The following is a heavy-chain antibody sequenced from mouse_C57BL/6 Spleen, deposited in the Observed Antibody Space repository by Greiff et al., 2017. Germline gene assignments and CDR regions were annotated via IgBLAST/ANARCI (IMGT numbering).Heavy chain of an antibody. CDR3: AKWLLRFAY. J-gene: IGHJ3*01. V-gene: IGHV14-3*01. CDR1: GFTFKNTY. Sequence: VQLQQSVAELVRPGASVKLSCTASGFTFKNTYMHWVKQRPEQGLEWIGRIDPANGNTNYAPKFQGKATITADTSSNTAYLQLSSLTSEDTAIYYCAKWLLRFAYWGQGTLVTVSA. CDR2: IDPANGNT. D-gene: IGHD2-3*01.